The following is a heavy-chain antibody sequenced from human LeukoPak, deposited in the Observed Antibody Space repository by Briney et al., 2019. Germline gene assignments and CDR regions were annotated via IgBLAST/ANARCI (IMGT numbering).Heavy chain of an antibody. Sequence: SETLSLTCTVSGGSISRGGYYWSWIRQHPGKGLEWIGYIYYSGSTYYNPSLKSRVTISVDTSKNQFSLKLSSVTAADTAVYYCARGGYTAMVTGFDYWGQGTLVTVSS. CDR3: ARGGYTAMVTGFDY. V-gene: IGHV4-31*03. J-gene: IGHJ4*02. CDR1: GGSISRGGYY. CDR2: IYYSGST. D-gene: IGHD5-18*01.